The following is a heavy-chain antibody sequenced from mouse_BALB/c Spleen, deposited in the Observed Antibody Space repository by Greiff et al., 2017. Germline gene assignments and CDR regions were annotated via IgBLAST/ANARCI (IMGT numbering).Heavy chain of an antibody. V-gene: IGHV5-17*02. J-gene: IGHJ3*01. CDR3: ARSGGYDEAWFAY. D-gene: IGHD2-2*01. Sequence: EVKVVESGGGLVQPGGSRKLSCAASGFTFSSFGMHWVRQAPEKGLEWVAYISSGSSTIYYADTVKGRFTISRDNPKNTLFVQMTSLRSEDTAMYYCARSGGYDEAWFAYWGQGTLVTVSA. CDR1: GFTFSSFG. CDR2: ISSGSSTI.